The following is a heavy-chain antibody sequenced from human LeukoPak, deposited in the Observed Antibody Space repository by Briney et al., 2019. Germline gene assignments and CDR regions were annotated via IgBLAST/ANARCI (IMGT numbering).Heavy chain of an antibody. V-gene: IGHV3-23*01. Sequence: GGSLRLSCAASGFIFRTYAMSWVRQAPGKGLEWVSALSGSGDKTFYADSVKGRFTISRDNSKNTLYLQMNSLRAEDTAVYYCAKDLTYGFDYWGQETLVTVS. CDR1: GFIFRTYA. CDR3: AKDLTYGFDY. J-gene: IGHJ4*02. CDR2: LSGSGDKT. D-gene: IGHD4-17*01.